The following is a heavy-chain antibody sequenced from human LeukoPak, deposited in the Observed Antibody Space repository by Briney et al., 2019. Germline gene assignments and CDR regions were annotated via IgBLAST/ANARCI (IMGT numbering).Heavy chain of an antibody. CDR3: ARLSVSLNAFDM. Sequence: PSETLSLTCTVSGDSISSGYYWGWIRQPPGKGLEWIGNIHHTGSTYYNVSLHSRVTISLDTSNNQFSLKLNSVTAADTDVYYCARLSVSLNAFDMWGQGTMVTVSS. J-gene: IGHJ3*02. V-gene: IGHV4-38-2*02. CDR1: GDSISSGYY. CDR2: IHHTGST.